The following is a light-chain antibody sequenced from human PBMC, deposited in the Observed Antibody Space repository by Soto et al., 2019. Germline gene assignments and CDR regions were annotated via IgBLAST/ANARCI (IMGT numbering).Light chain of an antibody. Sequence: VLTQPPSVSGAPGQRVTISCTGSSSNIGAGYDVHWYQQKPGQAPRLLIYGASSRATGVPDRFSGGGSGTDFTLTISRLEPEDFAVYYCQHFVNSLTWTFGQGTKVDIK. CDR3: QHFVNSLTWT. CDR2: GAS. CDR1: SSNIGAGY. V-gene: IGKV3-20*01. J-gene: IGKJ1*01.